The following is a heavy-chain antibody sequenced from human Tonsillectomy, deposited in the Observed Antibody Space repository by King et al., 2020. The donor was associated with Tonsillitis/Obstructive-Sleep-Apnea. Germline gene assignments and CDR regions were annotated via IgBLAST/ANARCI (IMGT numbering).Heavy chain of an antibody. CDR2: ISYDGSNK. CDR1: GFTFSSYG. D-gene: IGHD3-16*01. J-gene: IGHJ4*02. CDR3: AKGGEAFDY. V-gene: IGHV3-30*18. Sequence: VQLVESGGGEVQPGRSLRLSCAVSGFTFSSYGMHWVRQAPGKGLEWVAVISYDGSNKYYADSVKARFTISRDNSKNTLYLQMNSLRAEDTAVYYCAKGGEAFDYWGQGTLVTVSS.